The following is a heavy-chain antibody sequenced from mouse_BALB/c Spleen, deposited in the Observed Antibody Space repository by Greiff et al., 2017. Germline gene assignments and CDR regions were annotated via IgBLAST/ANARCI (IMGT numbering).Heavy chain of an antibody. CDR2: IYPGNVNT. J-gene: IGHJ1*01. CDR3: ARDGSSSRWYFDV. CDR1: GYTFTSYY. V-gene: IGHV1S56*01. D-gene: IGHD1-1*01. Sequence: QVQLKESGPELVKPGASVRISCKASGYTFTSYYIHWVKQRPGQGLEWIGWIYPGNVNTKYNEKFKGKATLTADKSSSTAYMQLSSLTSEDSAVYFCARDGSSSRWYFDVWGAGTTVTVSS.